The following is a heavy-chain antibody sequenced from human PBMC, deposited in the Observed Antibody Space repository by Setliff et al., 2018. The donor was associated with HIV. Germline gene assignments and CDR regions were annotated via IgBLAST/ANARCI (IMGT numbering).Heavy chain of an antibody. CDR3: ATFSGSYYHFEY. D-gene: IGHD1-26*01. CDR1: GGSFSGYY. J-gene: IGHJ4*02. V-gene: IGHV4-34*01. Sequence: PSETLSLTCAVYGGSFSGYYWSWIRQPPGKGLEWIGEINHSGGTNCNPSLKSRVTMSVDTSKNQFSLKLSSVTAADTAVYYCATFSGSYYHFEYWGQGTLVTVSS. CDR2: INHSGGT.